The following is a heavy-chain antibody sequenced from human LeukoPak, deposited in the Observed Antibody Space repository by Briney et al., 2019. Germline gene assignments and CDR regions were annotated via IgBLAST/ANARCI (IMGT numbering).Heavy chain of an antibody. D-gene: IGHD2-15*01. CDR3: ARVSNRGYCSGGSCYPPHYGMDV. Sequence: SETLSLTCTVSGGSISSYYWSWIRQPPGKGLEWIGEINHSGSTNYNPSLKSRVTISVDTSKNQFSLKLSSVTAADTAVYYCARVSNRGYCSGGSCYPPHYGMDVWGQGTTVTVSS. CDR1: GGSISSYY. J-gene: IGHJ6*02. CDR2: INHSGST. V-gene: IGHV4-34*01.